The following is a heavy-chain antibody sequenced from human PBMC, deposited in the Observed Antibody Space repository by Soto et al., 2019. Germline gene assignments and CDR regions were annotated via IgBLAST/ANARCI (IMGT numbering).Heavy chain of an antibody. CDR2: ISSSSSYI. CDR1: GFTFSSYS. D-gene: IGHD6-13*01. J-gene: IGHJ4*02. CDR3: ARVSSSSYLN. Sequence: GWSLRLSCAASGFTFSSYSMNWDRQAPGKGLEWVSSISSSSSYIYYADSVKGRLTISRENAKNSLYLQMNSLRAEDTAVYYCARVSSSSYLNWGQGTLVTVSS. V-gene: IGHV3-21*01.